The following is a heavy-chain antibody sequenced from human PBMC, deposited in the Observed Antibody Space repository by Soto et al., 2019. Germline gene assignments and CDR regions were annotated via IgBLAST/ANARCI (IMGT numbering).Heavy chain of an antibody. V-gene: IGHV3-23*01. Sequence: EVQLLESGGGLVQPGGSLRLSCAASGFTFSTYAMSWVRQAPGKGLEWVSAISNSGGSAKNADSVKGRFVISRDNSKNMLFLQMNSLRGEDTAVYYCAREESFYYDGSGFFNYWGQGILVTVSS. CDR1: GFTFSTYA. D-gene: IGHD3-22*01. CDR2: ISNSGGSA. CDR3: AREESFYYDGSGFFNY. J-gene: IGHJ4*02.